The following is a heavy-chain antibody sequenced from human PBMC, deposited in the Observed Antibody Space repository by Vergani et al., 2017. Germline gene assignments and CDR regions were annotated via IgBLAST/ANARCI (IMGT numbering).Heavy chain of an antibody. CDR2: FVPEHGEV. V-gene: IGHV1-24*01. D-gene: IGHD3-22*01. CDR1: GYSLTELT. Sequence: QVQLVQSGSEVRKPGASVKVSCQVSGYSLTELTIHWVRQAPGKGLDWMGGFVPEHGEVTFAHVIHGRVPMTEDMTTDTAYMELSSFRPEDTALYYCAIVTDYDVSSGYYLDYWGQGTLVTVSS. CDR3: AIVTDYDVSSGYYLDY. J-gene: IGHJ4*02.